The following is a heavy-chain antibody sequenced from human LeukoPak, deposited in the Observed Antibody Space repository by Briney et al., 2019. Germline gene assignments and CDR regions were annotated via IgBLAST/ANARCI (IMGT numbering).Heavy chain of an antibody. CDR1: GYTFTGYY. CDR2: INPNSGGT. V-gene: IGHV1-2*02. J-gene: IGHJ3*02. CDR3: ASIVGATTTLDT. D-gene: IGHD1-26*01. Sequence: ASVKVSCKSSGYTFTGYYMHWVRQAPGQGLEWMGWINPNSGGTNYAQKFQGRVTMTRDTSISTAYMELSRLRSDDTAVYYCASIVGATTTLDTWGQGTMVTVSS.